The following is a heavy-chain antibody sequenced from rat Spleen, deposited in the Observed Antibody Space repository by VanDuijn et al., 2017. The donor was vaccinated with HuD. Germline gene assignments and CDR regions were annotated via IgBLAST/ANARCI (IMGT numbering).Heavy chain of an antibody. CDR2: IRHDGSST. Sequence: EVRLVESGGGFVQPGRSLKLSCAASGFTFSDYYMAWVRQAPTKGLEWVATIRHDGSSTYYRDSVKGRFTISRDNAKRTLYLQMDSLRSEDTATYYCTRLYYSNWFAYWGQGTLVTVSS. CDR1: GFTFSDYY. D-gene: IGHD1-1*01. J-gene: IGHJ3*01. CDR3: TRLYYSNWFAY. V-gene: IGHV5-7*01.